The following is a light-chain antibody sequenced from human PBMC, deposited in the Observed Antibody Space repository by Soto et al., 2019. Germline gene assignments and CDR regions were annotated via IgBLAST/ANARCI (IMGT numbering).Light chain of an antibody. CDR3: QQYDNWLWT. CDR2: GAS. Sequence: EIVLTQSPGTLSSSPGEGATLSCRASQTVTSNYLAWYQQKPGQAPRLLIYGASTRASVIPARFSGRGSGTEFTLTITSLQSEDFAVYYCQQYDNWLWTFGQGTKVDIK. CDR1: QTVTSN. V-gene: IGKV3-15*01. J-gene: IGKJ1*01.